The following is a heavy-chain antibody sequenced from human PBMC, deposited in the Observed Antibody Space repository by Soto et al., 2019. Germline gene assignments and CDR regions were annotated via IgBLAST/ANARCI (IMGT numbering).Heavy chain of an antibody. CDR2: INHSGST. Sequence: SETLSLTCAVYGGSFSGYYWSWIRQPPGKGLEWIGEINHSGSTNYNPSLKSRVTISVDTSKNQFSLKLSSVTAADTAVYYCARGPSYDYIWGSYRPFFDYWGQGTLVTVSS. V-gene: IGHV4-34*01. CDR1: GGSFSGYY. J-gene: IGHJ4*02. CDR3: ARGPSYDYIWGSYRPFFDY. D-gene: IGHD3-16*02.